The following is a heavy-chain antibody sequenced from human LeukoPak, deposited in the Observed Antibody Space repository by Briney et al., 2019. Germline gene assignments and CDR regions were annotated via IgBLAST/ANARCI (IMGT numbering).Heavy chain of an antibody. J-gene: IGHJ4*02. V-gene: IGHV1-18*01. CDR3: ARDSSGWYSDY. D-gene: IGHD6-19*01. Sequence: ASVKVSCKASGFSFTAYGMSWVRQAPGQGLEWMGWISAYNGNTNYAQKLQGRVTMTTDTSTSTAYKEPSTLRPNDTAVYYCARDSSGWYSDYCGRGTLVTVSS. CDR1: GFSFTAYG. CDR2: ISAYNGNT.